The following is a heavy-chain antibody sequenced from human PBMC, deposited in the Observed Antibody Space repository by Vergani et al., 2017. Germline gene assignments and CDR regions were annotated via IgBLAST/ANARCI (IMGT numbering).Heavy chain of an antibody. Sequence: QVQLVQSGAEVKKPGSSVKVSCKASGGTFSSYAISWVRQAPGQGLEWMGGINPNSGGTNYAQKFQGRVTMTRDTSISTAYMELSRLRSDDTAVYYCARDRGSGWFDYWGQGTLVTVSS. CDR2: INPNSGGT. CDR3: ARDRGSGWFDY. CDR1: GGTFSSYA. J-gene: IGHJ4*02. D-gene: IGHD6-19*01. V-gene: IGHV1-2*02.